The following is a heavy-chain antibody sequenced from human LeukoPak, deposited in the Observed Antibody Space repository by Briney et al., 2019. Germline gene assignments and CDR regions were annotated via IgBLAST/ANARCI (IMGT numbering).Heavy chain of an antibody. CDR2: INSDGSST. CDR1: GFTFSSYG. V-gene: IGHV3-74*01. D-gene: IGHD2-15*01. Sequence: GGSLRLSCAASGFTFSSYGMHWVRQAPGKGLVWVSCINSDGSSTSYADSVKGRFTISRDNPKNTLYLQMNRLRAEDTAVYYCAAGGYCSGGSCYKEYFQHGGQGTLVTVPS. CDR3: AAGGYCSGGSCYKEYFQH. J-gene: IGHJ1*01.